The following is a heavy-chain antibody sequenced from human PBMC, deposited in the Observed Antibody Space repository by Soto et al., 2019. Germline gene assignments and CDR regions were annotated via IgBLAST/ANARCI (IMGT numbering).Heavy chain of an antibody. Sequence: GESLKISWKGSGYSFTIYWIGWVRQMPGIGLEWMGIIYPGDSDTRYSPSFQGQVTISADKSISTAYLQWSSLKASDTAMYYCARHRYCSGGSCYSNWFDPWGQGTLVTVSS. CDR3: ARHRYCSGGSCYSNWFDP. CDR1: GYSFTIYW. CDR2: IYPGDSDT. D-gene: IGHD2-15*01. J-gene: IGHJ5*02. V-gene: IGHV5-51*01.